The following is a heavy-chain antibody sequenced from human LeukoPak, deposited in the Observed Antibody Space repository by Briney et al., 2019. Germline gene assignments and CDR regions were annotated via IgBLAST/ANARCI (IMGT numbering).Heavy chain of an antibody. J-gene: IGHJ4*02. D-gene: IGHD6-13*01. CDR3: AREERYSSSWYWAFDY. Sequence: GGSLRLSCAASGFTVSSNYMSWVRQAPGKGLEWVSVIYSGGSTYYADSVKGRFTISRDNSKNTLYLQMNSLRAEDMAVYYCAREERYSSSWYWAFDYWGQGTLVTVSS. V-gene: IGHV3-53*01. CDR2: IYSGGST. CDR1: GFTVSSNY.